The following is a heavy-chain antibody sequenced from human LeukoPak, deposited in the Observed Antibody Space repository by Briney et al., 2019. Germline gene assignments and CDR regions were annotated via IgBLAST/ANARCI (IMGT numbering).Heavy chain of an antibody. D-gene: IGHD3-10*01. V-gene: IGHV3-7*01. Sequence: PGGSLRLSCAASGFTFSSYWMSWVRQAPGKGLEWVANIKQDGSEKYYVDSVKGRFTISRDNAKNSLYLQMNSLRAEDTAVYYCARDQALWFGELLVAKPRSGFDYWGQGTLVTVSS. CDR3: ARDQALWFGELLVAKPRSGFDY. CDR1: GFTFSSYW. CDR2: IKQDGSEK. J-gene: IGHJ4*02.